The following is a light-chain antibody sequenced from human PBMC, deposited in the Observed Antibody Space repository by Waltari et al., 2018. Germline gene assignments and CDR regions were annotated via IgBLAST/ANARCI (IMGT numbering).Light chain of an antibody. Sequence: SFVLTQPPSVSVAPGKTASITCGGNNIANKRVHWYQQKPGQAPVVVIYFDSDRPSEIPERFSGSNSGNTATLTISRVEAEDEADYYCQVWDSTSDPGSWVFGGGTKLTVL. J-gene: IGLJ3*02. CDR1: NIANKR. CDR3: QVWDSTSDPGSWV. CDR2: FDS. V-gene: IGLV3-21*04.